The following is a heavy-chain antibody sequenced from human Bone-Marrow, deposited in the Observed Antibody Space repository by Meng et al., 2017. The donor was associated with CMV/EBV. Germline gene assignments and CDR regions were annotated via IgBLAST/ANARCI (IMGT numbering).Heavy chain of an antibody. CDR2: FIPMVDIA. CDR1: GGTFSRNT. D-gene: IGHD1-26*01. CDR3: ARRAGGWFDP. Sequence: SVKVFCKASGGTFSRNTFNWVRQAPGQGLEWMGRFIPMVDIAVYAQTFQGRVTITADKSTSTTYMELSSLRSEDTAIYYCARRAGGWFDPWGQGTLVSVSS. V-gene: IGHV1-69*02. J-gene: IGHJ5*02.